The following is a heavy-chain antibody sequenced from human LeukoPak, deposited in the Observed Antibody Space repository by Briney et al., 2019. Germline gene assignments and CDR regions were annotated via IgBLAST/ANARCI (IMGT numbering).Heavy chain of an antibody. CDR3: ALTWGSYYSYFDY. D-gene: IGHD1-26*01. Sequence: ASVKVSCKASGYTFTSYAMHWVRQAPGQRLEWMGWINAGNGNTKYSQKFQGRVTITRDTSASTAYMEPSSLRSEDTAVYYCALTWGSYYSYFDYWGQGTLVTVSS. CDR1: GYTFTSYA. J-gene: IGHJ4*02. CDR2: INAGNGNT. V-gene: IGHV1-3*01.